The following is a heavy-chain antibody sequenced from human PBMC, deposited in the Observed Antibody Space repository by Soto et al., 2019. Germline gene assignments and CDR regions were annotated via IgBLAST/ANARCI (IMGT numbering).Heavy chain of an antibody. CDR3: ARRDWNEAFDI. CDR1: GGSIGNQY. V-gene: IGHV4-59*11. CDR2: ISYSGDT. J-gene: IGHJ3*02. Sequence: SETLSLTCTVSGGSIGNQYWTWIRQRPGKGLEWIGHISYSGDTNYNPSLKSRVLISQDTSNNQFSLRLSSVTAADTAVYYCARRDWNEAFDIWGQGTMVTVSS. D-gene: IGHD1-1*01.